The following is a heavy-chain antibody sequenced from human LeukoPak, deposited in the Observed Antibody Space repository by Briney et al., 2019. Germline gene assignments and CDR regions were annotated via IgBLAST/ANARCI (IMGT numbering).Heavy chain of an antibody. CDR1: GYTFTGYY. D-gene: IGHD5-12*01. V-gene: IGHV1-2*02. J-gene: IGHJ4*02. CDR3: AREAYGYSGYDWGGGFDY. CDR2: INPNSGGT. Sequence: GASVKVSCKASGYTFTGYYMHWVRQAPGQGLEWMGWINPNSGGTNYAQKFQGRVTMTRDTSISTAYMELSRLRSDDTAVYYCAREAYGYSGYDWGGGFDYWGQGTLVTVSS.